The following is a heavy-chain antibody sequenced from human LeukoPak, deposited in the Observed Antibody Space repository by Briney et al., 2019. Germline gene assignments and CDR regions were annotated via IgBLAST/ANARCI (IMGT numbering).Heavy chain of an antibody. CDR3: ARNAYKTSSENYFDL. D-gene: IGHD6-6*01. CDR2: ISAYSTYNGNT. J-gene: IGHJ4*02. V-gene: IGHV1-18*01. Sequence: ASVKVSCKASGYTFTSYGISWVRQAPGQGPEWMGWISAYSTYNGNTNYAQTFQGRVTMTTDTSTSTVYMELRSLKLDDTAVYYCARNAYKTSSENYFDLWGRGILVTVSS. CDR1: GYTFTSYG.